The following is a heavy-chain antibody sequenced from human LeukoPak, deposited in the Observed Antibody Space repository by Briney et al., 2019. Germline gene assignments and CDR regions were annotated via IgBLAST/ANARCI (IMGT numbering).Heavy chain of an antibody. D-gene: IGHD2-15*01. Sequence: PGGSLRLSCAASGFTFSSYGMHWVRQAPGKGLEWVAVISYDGSNKYYADSVKGRFTISRDNSKNTLYLQMNSLRAEDTAMYYCAREFNSFLADCSGGQCLFMSWGQGILVTVSS. J-gene: IGHJ4*02. CDR1: GFTFSSYG. V-gene: IGHV3-30*03. CDR2: ISYDGSNK. CDR3: AREFNSFLADCSGGQCLFMS.